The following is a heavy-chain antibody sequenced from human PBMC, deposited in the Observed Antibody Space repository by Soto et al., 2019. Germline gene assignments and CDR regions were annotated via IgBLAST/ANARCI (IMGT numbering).Heavy chain of an antibody. CDR1: GGSFRGYY. V-gene: IGHV4-34*01. D-gene: IGHD3-10*01. Sequence: SETLSLTCTVSGGSFRGYYWAWVRQPPGKGLEWIGEINHSGSSNYHPSLKSRVTISVATSKNQFSLTVNSVTPADTAAYYCARGEIRLLGGMDGSGQMSTVTFSS. CDR2: INHSGSS. J-gene: IGHJ6*02. CDR3: ARGEIRLLGGMDG.